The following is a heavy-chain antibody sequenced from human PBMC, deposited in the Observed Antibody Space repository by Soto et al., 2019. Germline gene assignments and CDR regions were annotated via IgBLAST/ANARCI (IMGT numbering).Heavy chain of an antibody. Sequence: QVQLVQSGPEVKKPGSSVKVSCKASGGGFTTYTVSWVRQAPGPGLEWMGRVIPVIDRANYARKFQGRVTITADKSTSTDYLKLSGLTSEDTAVYFWARDAVGSTPSFDFWGQGTLVTVSS. D-gene: IGHD1-26*01. CDR2: VIPVIDRA. J-gene: IGHJ4*02. V-gene: IGHV1-69*08. CDR3: ARDAVGSTPSFDF. CDR1: GGGFTTYT.